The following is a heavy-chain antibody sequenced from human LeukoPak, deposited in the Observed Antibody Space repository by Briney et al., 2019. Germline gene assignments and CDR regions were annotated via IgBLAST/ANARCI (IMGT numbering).Heavy chain of an antibody. CDR2: IYASGST. D-gene: IGHD3-22*01. Sequence: SETLSLTCTISVGSISSYYWSWIRQPAGKELGWIGHIYASGSTTYNPSLKSRVTMSVDTSKKQFSLKLRSVTAADTAVYYCAREEDYYDSSGHSSYFDYWGQGTLVTVSS. V-gene: IGHV4-4*07. CDR1: VGSISSYY. CDR3: AREEDYYDSSGHSSYFDY. J-gene: IGHJ4*02.